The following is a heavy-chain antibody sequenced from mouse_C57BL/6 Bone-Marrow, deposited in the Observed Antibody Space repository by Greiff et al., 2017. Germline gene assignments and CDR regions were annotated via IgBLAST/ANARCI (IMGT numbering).Heavy chain of an antibody. CDR1: GFTFSSYA. Sequence: DVMLVESGGGLVKPGGSLKLSCAASGFTFSSYAMSWVRQTPEKRLEWVATISDGGSYTYYPDNVKGRFTISRDNAKNNLYLQMSHLKSEDTAMYYCAREGYDGSSYVDDFDYWGQGTTLTVSS. V-gene: IGHV5-4*01. CDR3: AREGYDGSSYVDDFDY. D-gene: IGHD1-1*01. J-gene: IGHJ2*01. CDR2: ISDGGSYT.